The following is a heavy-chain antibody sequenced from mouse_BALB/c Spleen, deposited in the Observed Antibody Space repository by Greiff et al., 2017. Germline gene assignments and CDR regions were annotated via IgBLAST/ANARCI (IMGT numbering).Heavy chain of an antibody. Sequence: EVMLVESGGGLVKPGGSLKLSCAASGFTFSSYAMSWVRQTPEKRLEWVATISSGGSYTYYPDSVKGRFTISRDNAKNTLYLQMSSLRSEDTAMYYCARQEGASRAMDYWGQGTSVTVSS. CDR3: ARQEGASRAMDY. D-gene: IGHD6-1*01. CDR1: GFTFSSYA. V-gene: IGHV5-9-3*01. J-gene: IGHJ4*01. CDR2: ISSGGSYT.